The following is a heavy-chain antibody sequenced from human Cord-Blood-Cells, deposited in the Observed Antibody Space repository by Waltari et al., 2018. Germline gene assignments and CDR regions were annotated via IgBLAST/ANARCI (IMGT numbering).Heavy chain of an antibody. V-gene: IGHV4-34*01. CDR3: ASRQYGYSSSWYYFDY. J-gene: IGHJ4*02. CDR2: INHSGRT. CDR1: GGSFSGYY. Sequence: QVQLQQWGAGLLKPSETLSLTCAVYGGSFSGYYWSWIRQPPGKGLEWIGEINHSGRTNYNPSLKIRFTISVDTSKNQFSLKLSSVTAADTAVYYCASRQYGYSSSWYYFDYWGQGTLVTVSS. D-gene: IGHD6-13*01.